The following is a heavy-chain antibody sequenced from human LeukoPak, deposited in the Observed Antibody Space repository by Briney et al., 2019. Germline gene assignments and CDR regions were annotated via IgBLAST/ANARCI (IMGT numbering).Heavy chain of an antibody. J-gene: IGHJ4*02. Sequence: GGSLRLSCAASGFSFSGYGMHWVRQAPGKGLEWVAFIRYDGSNEYYADSVKGRFTISRDKSKNTLSLQMNGLRVEDTAVYYCARDQVSMDYWGQGTLVTVSS. CDR2: IRYDGSNE. V-gene: IGHV3-30*02. CDR1: GFSFSGYG. CDR3: ARDQVSMDY. D-gene: IGHD2/OR15-2a*01.